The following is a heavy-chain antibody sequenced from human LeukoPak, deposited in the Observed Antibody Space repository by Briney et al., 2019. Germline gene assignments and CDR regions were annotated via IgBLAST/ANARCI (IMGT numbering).Heavy chain of an antibody. Sequence: PGGSLRLSCAASGFTFSSYAMSWVRQAPRKGLEWVSAISGSGGSTYYADSVKGRFTISRDNSKNTLYLQMNSLRAEDTAVYYCAKDFYGSGRSGFDYWGQGTLVTVSS. CDR3: AKDFYGSGRSGFDY. CDR1: GFTFSSYA. V-gene: IGHV3-23*01. D-gene: IGHD3-10*01. CDR2: ISGSGGST. J-gene: IGHJ4*02.